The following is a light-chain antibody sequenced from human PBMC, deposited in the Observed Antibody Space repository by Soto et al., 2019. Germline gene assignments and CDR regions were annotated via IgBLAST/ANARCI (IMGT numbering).Light chain of an antibody. CDR3: QHYRSAPFT. J-gene: IGKJ3*01. Sequence: IVLTQSPDTLSLSPGERVTLSCRASQSVRNNYLAWYQQKPGQAPRLLIYETYRRATGIPDRFSGSGSGIDFTLTISRLEPEDFAVYYCQHYRSAPFTFGPGTKVDIK. CDR1: QSVRNNY. V-gene: IGKV3-20*01. CDR2: ETY.